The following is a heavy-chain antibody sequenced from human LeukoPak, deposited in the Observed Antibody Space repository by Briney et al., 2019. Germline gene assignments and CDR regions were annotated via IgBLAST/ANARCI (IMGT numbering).Heavy chain of an antibody. CDR2: IYTSGST. CDR3: ARHSARRDFDL. V-gene: IGHV4-4*07. Sequence: SETLSLTCTVSGGSISSYYWSWIRQPAGKGLEWIGRIYTSGSTNYNPSLKSRVTISVDTSKNQFSLKLTSVIAEDTAVYYCARHSARRDFDLWGRGTLVTVSS. CDR1: GGSISSYY. D-gene: IGHD6-25*01. J-gene: IGHJ2*01.